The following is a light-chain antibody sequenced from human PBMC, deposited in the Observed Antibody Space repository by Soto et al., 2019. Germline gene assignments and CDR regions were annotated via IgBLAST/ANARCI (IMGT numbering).Light chain of an antibody. CDR2: RNN. CDR1: SSNIGSNY. J-gene: IGLJ2*01. V-gene: IGLV1-47*01. CDR3: AAWDDSLSGVV. Sequence: QSVLTQPPSASGTPGQRVTISCSGSSSNIGSNYVFWYQHLPGTAPKLLIYRNNQRPSGVPDRFSGSKSGTSASLAISGLRPEDETDSYCAAWDDSLSGVVFGGGPKLTVL.